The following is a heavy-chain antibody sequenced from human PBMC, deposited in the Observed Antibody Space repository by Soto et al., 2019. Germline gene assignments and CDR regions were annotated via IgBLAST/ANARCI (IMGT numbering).Heavy chain of an antibody. CDR1: GGSFSGYY. D-gene: IGHD2-15*01. Sequence: QVQLQQWGAGLLKPSETLSLTCAVYGGSFSGYYWSWIRQPPGKGLEWIGEINHSGSTNYNPSLKSRVTRSVDTSQNQFSLKLSSVTAADTAVYYCASQYCSGGSCYEGNWFDPWGQGTLVTVSS. J-gene: IGHJ5*02. V-gene: IGHV4-34*01. CDR2: INHSGST. CDR3: ASQYCSGGSCYEGNWFDP.